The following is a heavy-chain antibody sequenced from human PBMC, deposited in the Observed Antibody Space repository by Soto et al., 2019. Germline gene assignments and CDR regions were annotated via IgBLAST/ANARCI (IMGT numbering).Heavy chain of an antibody. J-gene: IGHJ5*02. V-gene: IGHV3-21*01. D-gene: IGHD1-1*01. CDR1: GFIFSSST. CDR2: ISPSSSYI. CDR3: ARETRDSSA. Sequence: EVELVESGGGLVKPGGSLRLSCAASGFIFSSSTLSWVRQAPGKGLEWVPCISPSSSYIYYADSVKGRFSISRDNAKNSLFLEMNNLRAEDTAVYYCARETRDSSAWGQGTLVTVSS.